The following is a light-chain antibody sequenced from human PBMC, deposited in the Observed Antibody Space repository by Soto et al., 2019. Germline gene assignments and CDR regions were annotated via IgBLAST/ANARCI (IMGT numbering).Light chain of an antibody. V-gene: IGKV3-15*01. CDR3: QQYVHWPPGT. J-gene: IGKJ1*01. CDR1: QSVSSQ. Sequence: EIVMTQFPATLSVSTGGRATFSCRASQSVSSQIAWYQQRPGQAPRLLIYGAPVRATGIPARFSGSGSGTEFTLTISSLQSEDFAVYYCQQYVHWPPGTFGQGTKADIK. CDR2: GAP.